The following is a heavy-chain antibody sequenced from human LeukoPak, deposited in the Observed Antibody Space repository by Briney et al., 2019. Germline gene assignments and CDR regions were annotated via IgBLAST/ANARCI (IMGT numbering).Heavy chain of an antibody. J-gene: IGHJ6*02. CDR1: GGSISSGGYY. V-gene: IGHV4-31*03. CDR3: ASDMGANDYYYYYGMDV. Sequence: SETLSLTCTVSGGSISSGGYYWSWIRQHPGKGLEWIGYIYYSGSTYYNPSLKSRVTISVDASKNQFSLKLSSVTAADTAVYYCASDMGANDYYYYYGMDVWGQGTTVTVSS. D-gene: IGHD1-26*01. CDR2: IYYSGST.